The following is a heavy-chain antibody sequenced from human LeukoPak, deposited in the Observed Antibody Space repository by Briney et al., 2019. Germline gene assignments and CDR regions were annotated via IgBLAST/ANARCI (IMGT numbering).Heavy chain of an antibody. D-gene: IGHD2-2*01. Sequence: ASVKVSCKASGYTFTGYYMHWVRQAPGQGLEWMGWINPNSGGTNYAQKFQGRVTMTRDTSISTAYMELSRLRSDDTAVYYCARDPAPLYCSSTSCYNWFDPWGQGTLVTVSS. V-gene: IGHV1-2*02. CDR1: GYTFTGYY. CDR3: ARDPAPLYCSSTSCYNWFDP. J-gene: IGHJ5*02. CDR2: INPNSGGT.